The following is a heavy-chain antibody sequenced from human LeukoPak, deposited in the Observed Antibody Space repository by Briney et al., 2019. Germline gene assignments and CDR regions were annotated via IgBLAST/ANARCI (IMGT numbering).Heavy chain of an antibody. CDR3: AIVWCSSTSCYPTFDY. V-gene: IGHV1-18*01. J-gene: IGHJ4*02. Sequence: ASVKVSCKASGYTFTSYGISWVRQAPGQGLEWMGWISAYNGNTNYAQKLQGRVTMTTDTSTSTAYMELRSLRSDDTAVYYCAIVWCSSTSCYPTFDYWGQGTLVTVSS. CDR2: ISAYNGNT. D-gene: IGHD2-2*01. CDR1: GYTFTSYG.